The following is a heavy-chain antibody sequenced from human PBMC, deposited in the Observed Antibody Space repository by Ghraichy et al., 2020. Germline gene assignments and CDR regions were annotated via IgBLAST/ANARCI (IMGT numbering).Heavy chain of an antibody. V-gene: IGHV3-74*01. CDR2: IENDGSGT. CDR1: GFTISDNW. J-gene: IGHJ4*02. Sequence: GGSLRLSCAVSGFTISDNWMHWVRQAPGKGLVWVARIENDGSGTSYADSVKGRFTISRDNAKNTVYLQMNSLRAEDTAVYYCAMVFEHWGQGILVTVSS. D-gene: IGHD3-10*01. CDR3: AMVFEH.